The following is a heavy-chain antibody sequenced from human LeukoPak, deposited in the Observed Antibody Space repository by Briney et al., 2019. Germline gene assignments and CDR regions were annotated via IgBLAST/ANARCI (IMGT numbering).Heavy chain of an antibody. Sequence: KPSETLSLTCAVYGGSFSGYYWSWIRQPPGKGLEWIGEINHSGSTNYNPSLKSRVTISVDTSKNQFSLKLSSVTAADTAVYYCARGSGDYGGYSDYWGQGTLVTVSS. J-gene: IGHJ4*02. V-gene: IGHV4-34*01. CDR2: INHSGST. CDR3: ARGSGDYGGYSDY. CDR1: GGSFSGYY. D-gene: IGHD4-17*01.